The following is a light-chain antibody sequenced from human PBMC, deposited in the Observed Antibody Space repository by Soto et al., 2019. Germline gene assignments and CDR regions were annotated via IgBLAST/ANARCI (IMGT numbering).Light chain of an antibody. CDR2: AAS. Sequence: IQLTQSPSSLSASVGDGIPINSRASQDISNDLGWFQQKPGKAPKIMIYAASILQTGVPSRFSGSGSGSAFTLTITSLQPEDFATYYCLQDYSSPITFGQGTRLEI. V-gene: IGKV1-6*02. J-gene: IGKJ5*01. CDR1: QDISND. CDR3: LQDYSSPIT.